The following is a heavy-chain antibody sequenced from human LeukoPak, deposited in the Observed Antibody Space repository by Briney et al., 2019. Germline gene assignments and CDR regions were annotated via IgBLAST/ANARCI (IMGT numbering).Heavy chain of an antibody. CDR2: MYYSGNT. D-gene: IGHD2-2*01. J-gene: IGHJ3*01. Sequence: ASETLSLTCTVSGSSITSYFWSWIRQPPGKGLEWIAYMYYSGNTNYNPSLKSRVIISVDKSKTQLSLTLSSVTAADTAVYYCARDTRGAFALWGQGTMVTVSS. CDR3: ARDTRGAFAL. CDR1: GSSITSYF. V-gene: IGHV4-59*01.